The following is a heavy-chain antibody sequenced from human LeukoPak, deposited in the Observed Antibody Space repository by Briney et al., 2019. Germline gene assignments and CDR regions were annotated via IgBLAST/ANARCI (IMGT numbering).Heavy chain of an antibody. J-gene: IGHJ4*02. D-gene: IGHD3-9*01. CDR3: ARASPDYDILTGYSHKPFDY. CDR2: INPSGGST. V-gene: IGHV1-46*01. Sequence: ASVKVSCKASGYTFTSYYMHWVRQAPGQGLEWMGIINPSGGSTSYAQKFQGRVTMTRDTSTSTVYMELSSLRSEDTAVYYCARASPDYDILTGYSHKPFDYWGQGTLVTVSS. CDR1: GYTFTSYY.